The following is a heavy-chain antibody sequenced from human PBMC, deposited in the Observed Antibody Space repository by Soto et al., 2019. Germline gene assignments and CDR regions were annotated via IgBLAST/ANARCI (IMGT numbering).Heavy chain of an antibody. CDR3: ARTSAAGKDYYCMHV. CDR1: GYSFTSYW. D-gene: IGHD6-13*01. CDR2: IYPGDSDT. J-gene: IGHJ6*02. Sequence: PGESLKISCKGSGYSFTSYWIGWVRQMPGKGLEWMGIIYPGDSDTRYSPSFQGQVTISADKSISTAYLQWSSLKASDTAMYYCARTSAAGKDYYCMHVWSQGTTVTVSS. V-gene: IGHV5-51*01.